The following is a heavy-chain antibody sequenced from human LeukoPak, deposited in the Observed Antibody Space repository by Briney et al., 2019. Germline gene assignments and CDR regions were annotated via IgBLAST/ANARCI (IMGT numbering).Heavy chain of an antibody. J-gene: IGHJ6*02. CDR2: INHSGST. V-gene: IGHV4-34*01. CDR3: ARDSITIFGVVIRGDV. D-gene: IGHD3-3*01. Sequence: SETLSLTCAVYGGSFSGYYWSWIRQPPGKGLEWIGEINHSGSTNYNPSLKSRVTISVDTSKNQFSLKLSSVTAADTAVYYCARDSITIFGVVIRGDVWGQGTTVTVSS. CDR1: GGSFSGYY.